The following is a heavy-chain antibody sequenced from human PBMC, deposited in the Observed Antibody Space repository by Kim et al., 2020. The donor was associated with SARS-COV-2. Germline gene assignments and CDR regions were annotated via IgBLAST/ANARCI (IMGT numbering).Heavy chain of an antibody. CDR2: IKSKTDGGTT. J-gene: IGHJ4*02. D-gene: IGHD3-10*01. V-gene: IGHV3-15*01. CDR3: TTDGWRFGEDYFDY. Sequence: GGSLRLSCAASGFTFSNAWMSWVRQAPGKGLEWVGRIKSKTDGGTTDYAAPVKGRFTISRDDSKNTLYLQMNSLKTEDTAVYYCTTDGWRFGEDYFDYWGQGTLVTVSS. CDR1: GFTFSNAW.